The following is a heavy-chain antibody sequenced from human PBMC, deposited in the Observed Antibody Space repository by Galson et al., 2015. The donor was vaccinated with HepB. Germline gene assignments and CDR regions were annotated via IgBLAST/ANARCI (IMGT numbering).Heavy chain of an antibody. J-gene: IGHJ6*03. CDR3: ATDMRIQGFTHYYYYYMDV. Sequence: SVKVSCKVSGYTLTELSMHWVRQAPGKGLEWMGGFDPEDGETIYAQKFQGRVTMTEDTSTDTAYMELSSLRSEDTAVYYCATDMRIQGFTHYYYYYMDVWGKGTTVTVSS. CDR1: GYTLTELS. D-gene: IGHD2-15*01. V-gene: IGHV1-24*01. CDR2: FDPEDGET.